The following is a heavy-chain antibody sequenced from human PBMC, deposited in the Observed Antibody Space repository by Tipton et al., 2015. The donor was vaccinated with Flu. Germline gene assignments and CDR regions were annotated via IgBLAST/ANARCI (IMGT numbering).Heavy chain of an antibody. J-gene: IGHJ4*02. V-gene: IGHV3-48*03. CDR1: GFTFSSYE. CDR2: ISSSGSTI. CDR3: ATLTGDDY. D-gene: IGHD7-27*01. Sequence: SLRLSCAASGFTFSSYEMNWVRQAPGKGLERLSYISSSGSTISYADSVRGRFTISRDNAKNSLYLLLNSLRAEDTALYYCATLTGDDYWGQGDLVTVSS.